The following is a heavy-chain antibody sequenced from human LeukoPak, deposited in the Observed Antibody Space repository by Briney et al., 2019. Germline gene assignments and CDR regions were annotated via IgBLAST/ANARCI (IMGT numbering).Heavy chain of an antibody. J-gene: IGHJ4*02. CDR3: ARDLVRGVIGYFDY. Sequence: GRSLRLSCAASGFTFSSYAMHWVRQAPGKGLEWVAVISYDGSNKYYADSVKDRFTISRDNSKNTLYLQMNSLRAEDTAVYYCARDLVRGVIGYFDYWGQGTLVTVSS. D-gene: IGHD3-10*01. V-gene: IGHV3-30*04. CDR1: GFTFSSYA. CDR2: ISYDGSNK.